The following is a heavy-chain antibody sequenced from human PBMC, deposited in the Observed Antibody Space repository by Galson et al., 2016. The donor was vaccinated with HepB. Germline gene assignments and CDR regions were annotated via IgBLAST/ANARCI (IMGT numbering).Heavy chain of an antibody. V-gene: IGHV7-4-1*02. CDR1: GHTFTNFA. J-gene: IGHJ3*02. Sequence: SVKVSCKASGHTFTNFAMNWVRQAPGQGPEWLGWIDTNTGNTTYDQGFTGRFVFSLDTSVSTAYLQVSRLKAEDTAVYFCAPHYDILTGHWAFDIWGQGTMVTVAS. CDR3: APHYDILTGHWAFDI. CDR2: IDTNTGNT. D-gene: IGHD3-9*01.